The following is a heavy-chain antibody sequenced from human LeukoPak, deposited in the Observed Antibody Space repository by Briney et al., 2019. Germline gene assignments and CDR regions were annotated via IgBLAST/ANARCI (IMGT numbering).Heavy chain of an antibody. CDR2: ISGSTGTT. D-gene: IGHD3-10*01. CDR3: AKAAYFYGSGSYYNDY. V-gene: IGHV3-23*01. Sequence: GGSLRLSCAASGFILTNYATSWVRQAPGKGLEWVSVISGSTGTTYYADSVKGRFTISRDNSKNTLFLQMNSLRVEDTAIYFCAKAAYFYGSGSYYNDYWGQGTLVTVSS. CDR1: GFILTNYA. J-gene: IGHJ4*02.